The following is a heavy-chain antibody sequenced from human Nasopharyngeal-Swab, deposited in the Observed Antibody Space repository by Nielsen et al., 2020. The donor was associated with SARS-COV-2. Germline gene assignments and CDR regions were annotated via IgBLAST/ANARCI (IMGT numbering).Heavy chain of an antibody. J-gene: IGHJ5*02. D-gene: IGHD3-3*01. Sequence: SETLSLTCTVSGGSISSYYWSWIRQPPWKGLEWIGYIYYSGSTNYNPSLKSRATISVDTSKNQFSLKLSSVTAADTAVYYCARHDYDFWSGYYKGGWFDPWGQGTLVTVSS. CDR2: IYYSGST. CDR3: ARHDYDFWSGYYKGGWFDP. V-gene: IGHV4-59*08. CDR1: GGSISSYY.